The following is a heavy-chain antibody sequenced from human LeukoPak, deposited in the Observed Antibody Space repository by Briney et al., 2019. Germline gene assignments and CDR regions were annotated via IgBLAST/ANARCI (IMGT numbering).Heavy chain of an antibody. V-gene: IGHV4-34*01. CDR2: INHSGST. J-gene: IGHJ3*02. CDR1: GGSFSGYY. Sequence: SETLSLTCAVYGGSFSGYYWSWIRQPPGKGLEWIGEINHSGSTNYNPSLKSRVTISVDTSKNQFPLKLSSVTAADTAVYYCARGLAVAGPIDAFDIWGQGTMVTVSS. CDR3: ARGLAVAGPIDAFDI. D-gene: IGHD6-19*01.